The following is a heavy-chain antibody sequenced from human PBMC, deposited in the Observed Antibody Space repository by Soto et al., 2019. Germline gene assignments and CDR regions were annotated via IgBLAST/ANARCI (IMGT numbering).Heavy chain of an antibody. Sequence: QVQLVQSGAEVKKPGASVKVSCKASGYTFTSYAMHWVRQAPGQRLEWMGWINAGNGNTKYSQKFQGRVTITRDTPSXXAXVELSSLRSEDTAVYYCASSYSNYALIDYYYYGMDVWGQGTTVTVSS. V-gene: IGHV1-3*01. CDR2: INAGNGNT. CDR3: ASSYSNYALIDYYYYGMDV. CDR1: GYTFTSYA. J-gene: IGHJ6*02. D-gene: IGHD4-4*01.